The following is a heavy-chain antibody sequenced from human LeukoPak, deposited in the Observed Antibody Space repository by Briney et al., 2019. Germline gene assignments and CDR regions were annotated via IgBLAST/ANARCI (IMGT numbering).Heavy chain of an antibody. V-gene: IGHV1-2*02. CDR1: GYTFTGYY. D-gene: IGHD2-2*01. CDR3: ATCSSTSCYPYYYGMDV. Sequence: ASVKVSCKASGYTFTGYYMHWVRQAPGQGLEWMGWINPNSGGTNYAQKFQGRVTMTRDTSISTAYMELSRLRSDDTAVYYCATCSSTSCYPYYYGMDVWGQGTTATVSS. J-gene: IGHJ6*02. CDR2: INPNSGGT.